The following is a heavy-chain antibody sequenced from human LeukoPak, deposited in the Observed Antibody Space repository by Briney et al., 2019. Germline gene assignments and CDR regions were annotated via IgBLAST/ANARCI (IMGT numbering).Heavy chain of an antibody. CDR2: ISGSGGST. Sequence: GGSLRLSCAASGFTFSSYAMSWVRQAPGKGLEWVSAISGSGGSTYYADSVKGRFTISRDNSKNTLYLQMNSLRAEDTAVYYCAKGFAGRGTSCLFDYWGQGTLVTVSS. CDR1: GFTFSSYA. J-gene: IGHJ4*02. D-gene: IGHD2-2*01. V-gene: IGHV3-23*01. CDR3: AKGFAGRGTSCLFDY.